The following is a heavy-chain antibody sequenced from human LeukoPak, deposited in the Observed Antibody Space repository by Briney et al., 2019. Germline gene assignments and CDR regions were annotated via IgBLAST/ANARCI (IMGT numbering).Heavy chain of an antibody. J-gene: IGHJ4*02. CDR3: AREYITMIVVVITRYFDY. Sequence: KSGGSLRLSYADSGFTFSSCGMHWVRQAPGKGLEWVAVISYDGSNKYYADAVKGRFTISRDNSKNTLYLQMNSLRAEDTAVYYCAREYITMIVVVITRYFDYWGQGTLVTVSS. V-gene: IGHV3-30-3*01. CDR1: GFTFSSCG. D-gene: IGHD3-22*01. CDR2: ISYDGSNK.